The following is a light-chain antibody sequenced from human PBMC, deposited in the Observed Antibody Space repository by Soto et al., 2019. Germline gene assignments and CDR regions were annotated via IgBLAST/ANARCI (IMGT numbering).Light chain of an antibody. V-gene: IGKV1-39*01. Sequence: DVQMTQSPSSLSASVGDSVTITCRASQSVFNHLSWFQQRPGKGPKLLIYDASSLHAGVPSRFSGSGYGTDFTLNISTVNTEDSAIYSCHQSSSTPLTFGGGTRVELK. CDR2: DAS. CDR3: HQSSSTPLT. J-gene: IGKJ4*01. CDR1: QSVFNH.